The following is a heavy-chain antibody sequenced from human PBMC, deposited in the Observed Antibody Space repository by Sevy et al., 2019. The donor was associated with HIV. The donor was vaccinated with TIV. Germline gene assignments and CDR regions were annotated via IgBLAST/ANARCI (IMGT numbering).Heavy chain of an antibody. V-gene: IGHV3-7*01. CDR1: GFTFSSFW. J-gene: IGHJ4*02. CDR3: ARALYAYSSY. CDR2: INQDGSEN. Sequence: GGSLRLSCAASGFTFSSFWMTWVRQAPGKGLEWVANINQDGSENHYVDSVKGRFSISRDNAKNSLNLQMNSLRAEDTAVYYCARALYAYSSYWGQGTLVTVSS. D-gene: IGHD4-4*01.